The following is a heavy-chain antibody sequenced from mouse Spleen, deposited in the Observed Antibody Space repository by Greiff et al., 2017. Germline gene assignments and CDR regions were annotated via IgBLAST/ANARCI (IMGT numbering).Heavy chain of an antibody. CDR1: GFSLTNYA. V-gene: IGHV2-4-1*01. CDR2: IWSDGST. D-gene: IGHD1-1*01. CDR3: ARNWYYYGSSYLDY. J-gene: IGHJ2*01. Sequence: QVQLKESGPGLVAPSQSLSITCTVSGFSLTNYAVHWVRQSPGKGLEWLGVIWSDGSTDYNAAFISRLSISKDNSKSQVFFKMNSLQADDTAIYYCARNWYYYGSSYLDYWGQGTTLTVSS.